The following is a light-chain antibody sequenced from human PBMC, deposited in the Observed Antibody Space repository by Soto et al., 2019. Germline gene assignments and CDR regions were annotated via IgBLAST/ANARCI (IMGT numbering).Light chain of an antibody. CDR3: QQQGSFHRT. CDR1: QSVSSSY. J-gene: IGKJ2*01. CDR2: GAS. V-gene: IGKV3-20*01. Sequence: DIVLTQSPGTLSLSPGERATLSCRASQSVSSSYLAWYQQQPGQAPRLLIYGASSRATGSPDRFSGSGSATDYTLTISRMVPEDFAVYYCQQQGSFHRTFGQGTKLEIK.